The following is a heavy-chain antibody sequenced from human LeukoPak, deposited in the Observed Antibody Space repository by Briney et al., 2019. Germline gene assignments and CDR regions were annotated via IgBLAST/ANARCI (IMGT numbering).Heavy chain of an antibody. D-gene: IGHD3-10*01. Sequence: GRSLRLSCAASGFTFSSYGMHWVRQAPGKGLEWVAVISYDGSNKYYADSVKGRFTIPRDNSKNTLYLQMSSLRAEDTAVYYCASHGFGEPYNYFDYWGQGTLVTVSS. CDR3: ASHGFGEPYNYFDY. J-gene: IGHJ4*02. CDR2: ISYDGSNK. CDR1: GFTFSSYG. V-gene: IGHV3-30*03.